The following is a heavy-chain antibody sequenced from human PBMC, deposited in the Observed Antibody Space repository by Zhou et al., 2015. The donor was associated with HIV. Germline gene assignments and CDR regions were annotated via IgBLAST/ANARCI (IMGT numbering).Heavy chain of an antibody. CDR3: ARGGAWPYYYDSSGYYFDY. D-gene: IGHD3-22*01. J-gene: IGHJ4*02. CDR1: GIIFKNYW. CDR2: ISSGSTYI. V-gene: IGHV3-21*01. Sequence: EVQLVESGGGLVQPGGSLRLSCAASGIIFKNYWMSWVRQAPGKGLEWVSSISSGSTYIHDADSVKGRFTISRDNAKNSLYLQMNSLRAGDTAVYYCARGGAWPYYYDSSGYYFDYWGQGTLVTVSS.